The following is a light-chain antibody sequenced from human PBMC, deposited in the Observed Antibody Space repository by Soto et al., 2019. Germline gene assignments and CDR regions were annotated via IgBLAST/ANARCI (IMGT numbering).Light chain of an antibody. Sequence: DIQMTQSPSSLSASVGGRIIITCRASQDINNHLGWFQQKPGKAPRSLIYAASRLESGVPSRFSGRGSGTDFTLTINNLQPDDFAIYYCHQYNDFPFTFGGGTKVDI. J-gene: IGKJ4*01. CDR1: QDINNH. CDR2: AAS. CDR3: HQYNDFPFT. V-gene: IGKV1-16*01.